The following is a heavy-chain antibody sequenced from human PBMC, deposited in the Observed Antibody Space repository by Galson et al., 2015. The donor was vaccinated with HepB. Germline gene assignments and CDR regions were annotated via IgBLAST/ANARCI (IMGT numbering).Heavy chain of an antibody. V-gene: IGHV3-23*01. D-gene: IGHD6-25*01. J-gene: IGHJ4*02. CDR3: ARDGREGNRAAAMADY. CDR2: ISGSGGNT. Sequence: SLRLSCAASGFTFSNYAMGWVRQAPGKGLEWVSGISGSGGNTYYADSVKGRFTISRDNAKNSLFLQMNSLRDEDTAVYYCARDGREGNRAAAMADYWGQGTLVTVSS. CDR1: GFTFSNYA.